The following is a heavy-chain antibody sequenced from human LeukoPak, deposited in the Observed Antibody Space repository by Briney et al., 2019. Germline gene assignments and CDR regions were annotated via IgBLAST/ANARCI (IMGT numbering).Heavy chain of an antibody. CDR3: ARGPTNGQAFYY. V-gene: IGHV3-7*01. CDR1: GFTFSDYY. D-gene: IGHD2-8*01. J-gene: IGHJ4*02. CDR2: IREDGSQK. Sequence: QSGGSLRLSCAASGFTFSDYYMSWIRQAPGKGLEWVASIREDGSQKSAVDSVRGRFTIARDNAKNSVYLQMDSLRAEDTAVYYCARGPTNGQAFYYWGQGTLVSVSS.